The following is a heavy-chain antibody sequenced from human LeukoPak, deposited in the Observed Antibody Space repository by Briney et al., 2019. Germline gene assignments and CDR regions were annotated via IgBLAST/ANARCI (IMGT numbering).Heavy chain of an antibody. J-gene: IGHJ4*02. CDR3: AKDYRPHDFWSGLVDY. Sequence: PGGSLRLSCAASGFTFSRHGMHWVRQAPGKGLEWVAVISYDGSNKYYADSVKGRFTISRDNSKNTLYLQMNSLRAEDTAVYYCAKDYRPHDFWSGLVDYWGQGTLVTVSS. CDR2: ISYDGSNK. D-gene: IGHD3-3*01. CDR1: GFTFSRHG. V-gene: IGHV3-30*18.